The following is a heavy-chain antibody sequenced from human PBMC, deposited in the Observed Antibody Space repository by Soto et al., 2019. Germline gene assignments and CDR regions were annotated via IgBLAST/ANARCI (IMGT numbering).Heavy chain of an antibody. J-gene: IGHJ6*02. CDR1: GFTFGSHG. Sequence: QVQLVESGGGLVQPGGSLRLTCVASGFTFGSHGMHWVRQAPGKGLEWVAVISYDETNEHYVDSVKGRFTISRDNSKSILYLQMNRLRPEDTAVYKCAKDLRTTISDYGMDVWGQGTTVXVSS. V-gene: IGHV3-30*18. CDR3: AKDLRTTISDYGMDV. CDR2: ISYDETNE.